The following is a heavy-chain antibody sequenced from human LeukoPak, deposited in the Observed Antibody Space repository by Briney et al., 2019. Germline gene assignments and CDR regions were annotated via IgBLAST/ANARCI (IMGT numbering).Heavy chain of an antibody. D-gene: IGHD5-18*01. Sequence: ASVKVSCKASGYTFTGYYMHWVRQAPGQGLEWMGWINPNSGGTNYAQKFQGRVTMTRDTSISTAYMELSRLRSDDTAVYYCARVEGYSYGLVAFDIWGQGTMVTVSS. CDR1: GYTFTGYY. CDR2: INPNSGGT. V-gene: IGHV1-2*02. CDR3: ARVEGYSYGLVAFDI. J-gene: IGHJ3*02.